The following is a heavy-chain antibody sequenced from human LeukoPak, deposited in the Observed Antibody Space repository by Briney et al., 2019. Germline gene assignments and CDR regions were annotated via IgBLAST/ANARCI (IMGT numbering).Heavy chain of an antibody. Sequence: ASVKVSCKASGYTFTSYGISWVRKAPVQGLEWMGWISAYNGNTNYAQKLQGRVTMTTDTSTSTAYMELRSLRSDDTAVYYCARGRQLWLTYGMDVWGQGTTVTVSS. CDR2: ISAYNGNT. CDR1: GYTFTSYG. V-gene: IGHV1-18*01. D-gene: IGHD5-18*01. CDR3: ARGRQLWLTYGMDV. J-gene: IGHJ6*02.